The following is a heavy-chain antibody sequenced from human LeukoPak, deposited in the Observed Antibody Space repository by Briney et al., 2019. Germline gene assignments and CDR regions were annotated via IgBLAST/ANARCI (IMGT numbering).Heavy chain of an antibody. D-gene: IGHD3-10*01. CDR3: ARGRGAANDAFDT. Sequence: PGGSLRLSCAASGFTVSSDYMSWVRQAPGKGLEWVSVIYSSSITSYADSVKGRFTISRHNSKNTLYLQMNSLRADDTAVYYCARGRGAANDAFDTWGQGTMVTVSS. V-gene: IGHV3-53*04. CDR1: GFTVSSDY. J-gene: IGHJ3*02. CDR2: IYSSSIT.